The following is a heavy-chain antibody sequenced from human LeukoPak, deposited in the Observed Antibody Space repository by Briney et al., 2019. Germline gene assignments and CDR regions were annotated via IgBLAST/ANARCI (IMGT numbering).Heavy chain of an antibody. V-gene: IGHV3-21*01. CDR3: ARETYSGYEIDY. CDR2: ISSSSSYT. CDR1: GFTFSSYS. D-gene: IGHD5-12*01. Sequence: GGSLRLSCAASGFTFSSYSMNWVRQAPGKGLEWVSSISSSSSYTYYADSVKGRFTISRDNAKNSLYLQMNSLRAEDTAVYDCARETYSGYEIDYWGQGTLVTVSS. J-gene: IGHJ4*02.